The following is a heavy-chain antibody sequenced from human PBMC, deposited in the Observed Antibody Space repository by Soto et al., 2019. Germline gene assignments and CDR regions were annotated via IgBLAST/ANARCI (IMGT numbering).Heavy chain of an antibody. CDR3: ARVEGVPNHFDY. D-gene: IGHD3-3*01. Sequence: SETLSLTCTVSGGSISSYYWSWIRQPPGKGLEWIGYIYYSGSTNYNPSLKSRVTTSLDTSKNQFSLNLSSVTAADTAVYYCARVEGVPNHFDYWGQGTLVTVSS. CDR1: GGSISSYY. J-gene: IGHJ4*02. CDR2: IYYSGST. V-gene: IGHV4-59*12.